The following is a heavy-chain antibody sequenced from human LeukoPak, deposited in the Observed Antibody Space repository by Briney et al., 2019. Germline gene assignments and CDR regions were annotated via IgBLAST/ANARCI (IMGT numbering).Heavy chain of an antibody. Sequence: GGSLRLSCAASGFTFSSYSVSWVRQAPGKGLEWVSSISISSFYMYYADPVKGRFTISRDNAKNSLFLQMNSLRAKDTAVYYCARALSDAPTLGYCSGTSCYTAYWGQGTLVTVSS. CDR3: ARALSDAPTLGYCSGTSCYTAY. V-gene: IGHV3-21*01. CDR1: GFTFSSYS. D-gene: IGHD2-2*02. J-gene: IGHJ4*02. CDR2: ISISSFYM.